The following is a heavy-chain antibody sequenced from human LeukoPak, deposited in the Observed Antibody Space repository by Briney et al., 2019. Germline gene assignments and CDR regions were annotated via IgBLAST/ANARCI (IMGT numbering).Heavy chain of an antibody. J-gene: IGHJ4*02. V-gene: IGHV1-18*01. CDR3: ARKVDGYDYFDY. Sequence: GASVKVSCKASGSTFTSYGISWVREAPGQGLEWMGWISAYNGNTNYAQKLQGRVTMTTDTSTSTAYMELRSLRSDDTAVYYCARKVDGYDYFDYWGQGTLVTVSS. CDR1: GSTFTSYG. D-gene: IGHD5-24*01. CDR2: ISAYNGNT.